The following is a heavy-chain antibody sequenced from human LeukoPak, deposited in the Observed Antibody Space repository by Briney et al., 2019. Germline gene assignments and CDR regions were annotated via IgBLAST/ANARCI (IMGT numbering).Heavy chain of an antibody. CDR2: IYYSGST. V-gene: IGHV4-59*01. CDR3: ARDPPGPAYYYDQIEDAFDI. CDR1: GGSISSYY. D-gene: IGHD3-22*01. J-gene: IGHJ3*02. Sequence: SETLSLTCTVSGGSISSYYWSWIRQPPGKGLEWIGYIYYSGSTNYNPSLKSRVTISVDTSKNQFSLKLSSVTAADTAVYYCARDPPGPAYYYDQIEDAFDIWGQGTMVTVSS.